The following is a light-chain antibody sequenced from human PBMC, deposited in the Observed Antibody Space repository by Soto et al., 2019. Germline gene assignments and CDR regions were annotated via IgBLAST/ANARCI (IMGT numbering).Light chain of an antibody. Sequence: DIHMTHSPSSLSSSLGDRVTITCRASQSISSYLNWYQQKPGQAPKLLIYAASSLPSGVPSRFSGSGSGTDFTLTISSLQPEDFAPYYCQQSYSTPHTFGQGTKVDIK. CDR1: QSISSY. V-gene: IGKV1-39*01. CDR2: AAS. J-gene: IGKJ1*01. CDR3: QQSYSTPHT.